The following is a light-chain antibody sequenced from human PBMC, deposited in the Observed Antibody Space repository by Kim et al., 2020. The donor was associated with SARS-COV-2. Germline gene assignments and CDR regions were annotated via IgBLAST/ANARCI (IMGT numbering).Light chain of an antibody. V-gene: IGKV1-33*01. CDR2: DAS. Sequence: SVGDRVTITCQASQDISNYLNWYQQKPGKAPKLLVYDASYLETGVPSRFSVSGSGTDFTFSISSLQPEDISTYYCLQYDNLLALTFGGGTKVDIK. CDR3: LQYDNLLALT. J-gene: IGKJ4*01. CDR1: QDISNY.